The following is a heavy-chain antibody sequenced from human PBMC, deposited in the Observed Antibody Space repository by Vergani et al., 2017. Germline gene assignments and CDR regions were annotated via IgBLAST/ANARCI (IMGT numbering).Heavy chain of an antibody. J-gene: IGHJ4*02. Sequence: QVQLQESGPGLVKPSQTLSLTCTVSGGSINSHNYYWSWIRQPAGKGLEWIGRIHTSGSTNYNPSLKSLVTMSEDTSKNQFSLNLTSVTAADTAGYFCARGSGRGGRGYKPRFDYWGQGTLVTVSS. V-gene: IGHV4-61*02. CDR2: IHTSGST. CDR3: ARGSGRGGRGYKPRFDY. D-gene: IGHD2-15*01. CDR1: GGSINSHNYY.